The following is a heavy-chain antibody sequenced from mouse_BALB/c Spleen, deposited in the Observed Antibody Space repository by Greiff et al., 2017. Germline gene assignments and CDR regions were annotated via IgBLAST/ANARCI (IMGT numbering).Heavy chain of an antibody. CDR1: GYTFTSYW. D-gene: IGHD4-1*01. V-gene: IGHV1S81*02. Sequence: QVQLKESGAELVKPGASVKLSCKASGYTFTSYWMHWVKQRPGQGLEWIGEINPSNGRTNYNEKFKSKATLTVDKSSSTAYMQLSSLTSEDSAVYYCARRLGRDYAMDYWGQGTSVTVSS. CDR2: INPSNGRT. J-gene: IGHJ4*01. CDR3: ARRLGRDYAMDY.